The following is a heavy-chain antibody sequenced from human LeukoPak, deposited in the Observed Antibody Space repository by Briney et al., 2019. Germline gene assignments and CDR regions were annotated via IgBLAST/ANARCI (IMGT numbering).Heavy chain of an antibody. V-gene: IGHV3-74*01. Sequence: PGGSLRLSCAASGFTFSSYWMHWVRHAPGKGLVWVSRINSDGSSTSYAESVKGRFTISRDNAKNTLYLQMNSLRAEDTAVYYCARENSGWYGAFDIWGQGTMVTVSS. D-gene: IGHD6-13*01. CDR3: ARENSGWYGAFDI. J-gene: IGHJ3*02. CDR2: INSDGSST. CDR1: GFTFSSYW.